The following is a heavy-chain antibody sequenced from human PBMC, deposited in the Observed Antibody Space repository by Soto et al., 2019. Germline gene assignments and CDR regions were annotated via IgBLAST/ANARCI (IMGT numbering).Heavy chain of an antibody. D-gene: IGHD6-19*01. CDR2: IIPIFGTA. J-gene: IGHJ4*02. Sequence: SVKVSCKASGGTFSRYAISWVRQAPGQGLEWMGGIIPIFGTANYAQKFQGRVTITADKSTSTAYMELSSLRSEDTAVYYCARSGTRLSVAASLYFDYWGQGTLVTISS. V-gene: IGHV1-69*06. CDR1: GGTFSRYA. CDR3: ARSGTRLSVAASLYFDY.